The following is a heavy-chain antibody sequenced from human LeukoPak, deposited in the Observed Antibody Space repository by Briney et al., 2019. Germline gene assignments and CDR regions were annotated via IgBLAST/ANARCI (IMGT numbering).Heavy chain of an antibody. V-gene: IGHV1-69*04. CDR1: GGTFSSYA. D-gene: IGHD4-23*01. J-gene: IGHJ4*02. CDR2: IIPIFGIA. CDR3: ARDWRLDYGGSQHFDH. Sequence: GASVKVSCKASGGTFSSYAISWVRQAPGQGLEWMGRIIPIFGIANYAQKFQGRVTITADKSTSTAYMELSSLRSEDTAVYYCARDWRLDYGGSQHFDHWGQGTLVTVSS.